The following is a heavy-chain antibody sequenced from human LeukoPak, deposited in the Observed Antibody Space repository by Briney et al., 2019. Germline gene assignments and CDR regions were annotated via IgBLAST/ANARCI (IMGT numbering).Heavy chain of an antibody. CDR2: ISYDGSNK. CDR1: GFTFSSYG. Sequence: GRSLRLSCAASGFTFSSYGMHWVRQAPGKGLEWVAVISYDGSNKYYADSVKGRFTISRDNSKNTLYLQMNSLRAEDTAVYYCAKSRSDVVDYWGQGTLVTVSS. D-gene: IGHD3-3*01. J-gene: IGHJ4*02. CDR3: AKSRSDVVDY. V-gene: IGHV3-30*18.